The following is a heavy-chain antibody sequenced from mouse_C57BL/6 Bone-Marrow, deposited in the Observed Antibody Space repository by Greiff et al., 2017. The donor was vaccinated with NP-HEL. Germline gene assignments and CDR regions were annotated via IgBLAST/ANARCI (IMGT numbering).Heavy chain of an antibody. CDR2: IYPGSGNT. Sequence: QVQLKESGAELVRPGASVKLSCKASGYTFTDYYINWVKQRPGQGLEWIARIYPGSGNTYYNEKFKGKATLTAEKSSSTAYMQLSSLTSEDSAVYFCARSPFLWLRRFGYFDYWGQGTTLTVSS. J-gene: IGHJ2*01. CDR1: GYTFTDYY. V-gene: IGHV1-76*01. CDR3: ARSPFLWLRRFGYFDY. D-gene: IGHD2-2*01.